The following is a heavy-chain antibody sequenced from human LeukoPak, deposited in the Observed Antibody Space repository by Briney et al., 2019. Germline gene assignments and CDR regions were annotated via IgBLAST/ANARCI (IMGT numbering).Heavy chain of an antibody. CDR1: GFTFSSYG. D-gene: IGHD2-15*01. V-gene: IGHV3-30*18. Sequence: PGRSLRLSCAASGFTFSSYGMHWVRQAPGKGLEWVAVLSCDGSTKHYPDSVKGRFTISRDNSKNTLYLQMNSLRAEDTAVYYCAKDRYCSGGSCYYDAFDIWGQGTMVTVSS. CDR2: LSCDGSTK. J-gene: IGHJ3*02. CDR3: AKDRYCSGGSCYYDAFDI.